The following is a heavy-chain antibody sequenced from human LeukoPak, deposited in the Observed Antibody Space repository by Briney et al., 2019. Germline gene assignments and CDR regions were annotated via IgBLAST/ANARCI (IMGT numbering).Heavy chain of an antibody. CDR2: ISSSSSYI. V-gene: IGHV3-21*01. CDR3: AREGRLEVSGRRYFDL. Sequence: GRSLRLSCAASGFTFSSYSMNWVRQAPGKGLEWVSSISSSSSYIYYADSVKGRFTISRDNAKNSLYLQMNSLRAEDTAVYYCAREGRLEVSGRRYFDLWGRGTLVTVSS. D-gene: IGHD1-1*01. CDR1: GFTFSSYS. J-gene: IGHJ2*01.